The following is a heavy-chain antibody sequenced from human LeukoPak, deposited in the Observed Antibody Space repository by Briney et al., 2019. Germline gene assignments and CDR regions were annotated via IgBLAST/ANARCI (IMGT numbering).Heavy chain of an antibody. CDR3: ARGRLAAAGRWFDP. V-gene: IGHV4-34*01. J-gene: IGHJ5*02. D-gene: IGHD6-13*01. Sequence: SETLSLTCAVYGGSFSGYYWSWIRQPPGKGLEWIGEINHSGSTNYNPSLKSRVTISVDTSKNQFSLKLSSVTAADTAVYYCARGRLAAAGRWFDPWGQGTLVTVSS. CDR2: INHSGST. CDR1: GGSFSGYY.